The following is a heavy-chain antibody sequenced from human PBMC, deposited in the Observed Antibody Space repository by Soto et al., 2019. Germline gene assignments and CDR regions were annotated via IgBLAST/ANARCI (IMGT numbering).Heavy chain of an antibody. D-gene: IGHD3-22*01. CDR2: INHSGIT. CDR1: GGSFSDYY. CDR3: ARFPFDSNDWTNPRYFDI. V-gene: IGHV4-34*01. J-gene: IGHJ4*02. Sequence: SETLSLTCAVYGGSFSDYYCSWIRQPPGKGLEWIGEINHSGITNYGPSLKSRVTMSVDTSKNQFSLKLTSVTAADTALYYCARFPFDSNDWTNPRYFDIWGQGTLVTVSS.